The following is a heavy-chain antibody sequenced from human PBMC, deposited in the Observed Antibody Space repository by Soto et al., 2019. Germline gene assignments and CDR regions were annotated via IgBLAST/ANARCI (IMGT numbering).Heavy chain of an antibody. J-gene: IGHJ6*02. CDR3: ARDLADPEDTYGMDV. V-gene: IGHV1-18*01. CDR1: GYTFTSYG. Sequence: QVQLVQSGAEVKKPGASVKVSCKASGYTFTSYGISWVRQAPGQGLEWMGWISAYNGNTNYAQKLQGRVTMTTDTSTSTAYMEPRSLRSDDTAVYYCARDLADPEDTYGMDVWGQGTTVTVSS. CDR2: ISAYNGNT. D-gene: IGHD2-15*01.